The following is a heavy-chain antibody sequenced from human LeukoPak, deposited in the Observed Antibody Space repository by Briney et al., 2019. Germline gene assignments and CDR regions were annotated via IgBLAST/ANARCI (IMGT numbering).Heavy chain of an antibody. CDR3: ARQVAGYAFDI. D-gene: IGHD6-19*01. V-gene: IGHV4-39*01. Sequence: SETLSLTCGVSGGSISSSNYYYWGWIRQPPGKGLEWIGNIYYSGSTYYNPSLKSRVTISVDTSKSQFSLNLSSVTAADTAVYYCARQVAGYAFDIWGQGTMVTVSS. J-gene: IGHJ3*02. CDR2: IYYSGST. CDR1: GGSISSSNYYY.